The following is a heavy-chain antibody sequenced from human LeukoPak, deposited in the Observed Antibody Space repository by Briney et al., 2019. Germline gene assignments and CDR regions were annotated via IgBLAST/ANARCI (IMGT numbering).Heavy chain of an antibody. CDR3: ARDPPGLEVAGYDY. Sequence: PGGSLRLSCAVSGFNFSTYWMSWVRQAPGKGLELVANMNQGGSEKYYVDSLKGRFTISRDNAKNSLYLQMNSLRAEDTAVYYCARDPPGLEVAGYDYWGQGTLVTVSS. J-gene: IGHJ4*02. D-gene: IGHD6-19*01. V-gene: IGHV3-7*01. CDR1: GFNFSTYW. CDR2: MNQGGSEK.